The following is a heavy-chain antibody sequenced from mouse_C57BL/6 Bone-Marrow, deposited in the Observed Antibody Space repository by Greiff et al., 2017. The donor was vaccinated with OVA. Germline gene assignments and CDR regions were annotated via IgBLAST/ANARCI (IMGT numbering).Heavy chain of an antibody. J-gene: IGHJ4*01. CDR3: TTVRGYCYAMDY. D-gene: IGHD2-14*01. V-gene: IGHV14-4*01. Sequence: EVQLQQSGAELVRPGASVKLSCTASGFNIKDDYMHWVKQRPEPGLEWIGWIDPENGDTEYASKLQGKATITADTSSNTAYLQLSSLTSEDTAVYYCTTVRGYCYAMDYWGQGTSVTVSS. CDR2: IDPENGDT. CDR1: GFNIKDDY.